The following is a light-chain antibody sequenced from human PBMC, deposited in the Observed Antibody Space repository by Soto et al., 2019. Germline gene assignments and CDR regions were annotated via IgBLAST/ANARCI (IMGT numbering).Light chain of an antibody. CDR1: QSIGRY. CDR3: QQTYSTIFT. J-gene: IGKJ3*01. V-gene: IGKV1-39*01. Sequence: DIQMTQSPSSLSASVGDRVTITCRASQSIGRYLNWYQQKPGKAPSLLISTTTTLQSEVPSRFSGSGSGTDFTLTITSLQHEDFATYYCQQTYSTIFTFGPGTKVDIK. CDR2: TTT.